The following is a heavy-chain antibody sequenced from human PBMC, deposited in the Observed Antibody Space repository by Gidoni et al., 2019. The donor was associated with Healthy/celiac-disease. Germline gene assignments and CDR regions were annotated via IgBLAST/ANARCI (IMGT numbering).Heavy chain of an antibody. CDR1: GYTFTSYA. V-gene: IGHV1-3*01. CDR2: INAGNGNT. CDR3: ARLEQQLVPGDAFDI. Sequence: QVQLVQSGAEVKKPGASVTVSCKASGYTFTSYAMHWVRQAPGQRLEWMGWINAGNGNTKYSQKFQGRVTITRDTSASTAYMELSSLRSEDTAVYYCARLEQQLVPGDAFDIWGQGTMVTVSS. J-gene: IGHJ3*02. D-gene: IGHD6-13*01.